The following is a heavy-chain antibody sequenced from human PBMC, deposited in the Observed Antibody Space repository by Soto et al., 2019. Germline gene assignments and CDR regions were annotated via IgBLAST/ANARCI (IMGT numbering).Heavy chain of an antibody. CDR3: ATRVDLSLYYDSSGYQPFDH. CDR1: GYTLTELS. J-gene: IGHJ4*02. V-gene: IGHV1-24*01. D-gene: IGHD3-22*01. Sequence: VASVKVSCKVSGYTLTELSMHWVRQAPGKGLEWMGGFDPEDGETIYAQKFQGRVTMTEDTSTDTAYMELSSLRSEDTAVYYCATRVDLSLYYDSSGYQPFDHWGQGTLVTVSS. CDR2: FDPEDGET.